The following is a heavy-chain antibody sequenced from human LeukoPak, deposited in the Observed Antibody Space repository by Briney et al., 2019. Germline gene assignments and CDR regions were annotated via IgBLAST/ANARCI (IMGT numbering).Heavy chain of an antibody. Sequence: TGGSLRLSCAASGFTFSSHSMNWVRQAPGKGLEWVSYISSSSSTIYYADSVKGRFTISRDNAKNSLYLQMNSLRAEDTAVYYCARWGRKYCSSTSCYSNYYYYYMDVWGKGTTVTVSS. CDR1: GFTFSSHS. D-gene: IGHD2-2*01. J-gene: IGHJ6*03. CDR3: ARWGRKYCSSTSCYSNYYYYYMDV. CDR2: ISSSSSTI. V-gene: IGHV3-48*01.